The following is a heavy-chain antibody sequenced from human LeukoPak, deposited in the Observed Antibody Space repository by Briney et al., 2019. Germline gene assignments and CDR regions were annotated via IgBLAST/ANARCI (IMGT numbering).Heavy chain of an antibody. J-gene: IGHJ4*02. CDR3: AKRGVVIRVFLVGFHKQAYYFDS. Sequence: GGSLRLSCAVSGITLSNYGMSWVRQAPGKGLEGVAGLSGSGGGTNYADSVQGRFTISRDKPKKTLYLQMNSLRAENTAVYFCAKRGVVIRVFLVGFHKQAYYFDSWGQGALVTVSS. CDR1: GITLSNYG. V-gene: IGHV3-23*01. D-gene: IGHD3-10*01. CDR2: LSGSGGGT.